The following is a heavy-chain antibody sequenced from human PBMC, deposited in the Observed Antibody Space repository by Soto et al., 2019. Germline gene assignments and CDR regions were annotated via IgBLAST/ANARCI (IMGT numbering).Heavy chain of an antibody. CDR1: GVSINNNY. J-gene: IGHJ3*02. Sequence: QVQLQQSGTGLVKPSETLSLTCTVSGVSINNNYWSWVRQPPGKGLEWIGYIYFSGITNYNPSLMSRGSISVDTSKDHVSLRLTSVTAADTAMYYCARGNYDYFGGNYRYVGGAFDIWGPWTVVTVSS. CDR3: ARGNYDYFGGNYRYVGGAFDI. CDR2: IYFSGIT. D-gene: IGHD3-16*02. V-gene: IGHV4-59*01.